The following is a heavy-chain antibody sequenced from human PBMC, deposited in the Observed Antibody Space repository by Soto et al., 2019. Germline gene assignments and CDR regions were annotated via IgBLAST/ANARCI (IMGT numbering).Heavy chain of an antibody. J-gene: IGHJ6*02. V-gene: IGHV3-33*01. CDR2: MWFDGSDE. CDR3: ARDRNVMVPGSYVYYDMDV. D-gene: IGHD3-10*01. CDR1: GFIFSDYA. Sequence: SGGSLRLSCGASGFIFSDYAIHWVRQAPGKGLEWVAVMWFDGSDEYYADSVKGRFTISRDNAKSTLYLQMNSLRAEDTAVYHCARDRNVMVPGSYVYYDMDVWGQGTTVTVSS.